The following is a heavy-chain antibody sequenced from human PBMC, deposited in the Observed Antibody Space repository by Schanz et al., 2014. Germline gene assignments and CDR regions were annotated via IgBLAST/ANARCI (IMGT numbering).Heavy chain of an antibody. CDR2: ISSDGTNK. D-gene: IGHD6-6*01. Sequence: ESGVGVVQPGRSLRLSCAASGFTFSNFGLHWVRQAPGKGLNWVAVISSDGTNKYYADSVQGRFTLSKDFSKDTLYLQLTSLRPEDTAVYYCARLATSKSRLGDAVDIWGQGTMVTVSS. CDR1: GFTFSNFG. V-gene: IGHV3-30*03. J-gene: IGHJ3*02. CDR3: ARLATSKSRLGDAVDI.